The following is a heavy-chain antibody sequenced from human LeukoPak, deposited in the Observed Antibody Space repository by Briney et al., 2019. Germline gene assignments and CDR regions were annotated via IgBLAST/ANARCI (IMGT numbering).Heavy chain of an antibody. J-gene: IGHJ1*01. Sequence: SETLSLTCTVSGDSISSDYWSWIRQPPGKGLEWIGYIYRFGNTAYNPSLMRRVTISLDTSKKQLSLNLTSVTAADTAVYYCAGRGQRYFRDWGQGTLVTVSS. CDR1: GDSISSDY. CDR3: AGRGQRYFRD. CDR2: IYRFGNT. V-gene: IGHV4-4*08.